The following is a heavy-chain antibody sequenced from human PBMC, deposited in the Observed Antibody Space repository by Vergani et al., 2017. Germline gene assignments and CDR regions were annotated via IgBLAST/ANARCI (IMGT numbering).Heavy chain of an antibody. Sequence: QVQLVQSGAEVKKPGASVKVSCKASQYTFTSYYIHWVRQAPGQGLEWMGIINPSGGTTSYAQKFQGRVTMTRDTSTSTVYMELSSLRSEDTAVYYCDRGGNDYYYYYMDVWGKGTTVTVSS. CDR1: QYTFTSYY. V-gene: IGHV1-46*03. CDR2: INPSGGTT. D-gene: IGHD1-1*01. J-gene: IGHJ6*03. CDR3: DRGGNDYYYYYMDV.